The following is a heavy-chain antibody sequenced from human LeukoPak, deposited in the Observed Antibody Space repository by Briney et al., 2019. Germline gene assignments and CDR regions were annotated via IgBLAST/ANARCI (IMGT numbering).Heavy chain of an antibody. Sequence: ASVNVSCKASGYTFTGYYMHWVRQAPGQGLEWMGRINPNSGGTNYAQKFQGRVTMTRDTSISTAYMELSRLRSDDTAVYYCARSWGAVDTAMVGSAYYYYGMDVWGQGTTVTVSS. D-gene: IGHD5-18*01. J-gene: IGHJ6*02. CDR1: GYTFTGYY. CDR2: INPNSGGT. V-gene: IGHV1-2*06. CDR3: ARSWGAVDTAMVGSAYYYYGMDV.